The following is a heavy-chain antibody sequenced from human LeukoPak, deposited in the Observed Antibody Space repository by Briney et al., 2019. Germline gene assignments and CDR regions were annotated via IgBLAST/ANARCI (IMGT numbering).Heavy chain of an antibody. Sequence: KASETLSLTCTVSGGSINSYYRSWIRQPPGKGLEWIGYIYYSGSTNYNPSLKSRVTISVDTSKNQFSLKLSSVTAADTAVYYCARGRSLDYWGQGTLVTVSS. D-gene: IGHD5-24*01. CDR2: IYYSGST. CDR1: GGSINSYY. V-gene: IGHV4-59*01. CDR3: ARGRSLDY. J-gene: IGHJ4*02.